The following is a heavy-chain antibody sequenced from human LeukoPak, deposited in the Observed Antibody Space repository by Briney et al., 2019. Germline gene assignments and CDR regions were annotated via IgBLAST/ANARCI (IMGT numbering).Heavy chain of an antibody. CDR3: ASTYRGYSSGYQGFDY. CDR1: GGSISSYY. Sequence: SETLSLTCTVYGGSISSYYWSWIRQPAGKGLEWIGRIYTSGSTNYNPSLKSRVTMSVDPSKNQFSLKLSSVTAADTAVYYCASTYRGYSSGYQGFDYWGQGTLVTVSS. CDR2: IYTSGST. V-gene: IGHV4-59*10. D-gene: IGHD3-22*01. J-gene: IGHJ4*02.